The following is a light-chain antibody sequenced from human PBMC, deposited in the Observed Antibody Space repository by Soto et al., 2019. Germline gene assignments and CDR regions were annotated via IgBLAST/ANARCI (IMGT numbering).Light chain of an antibody. CDR2: EVT. CDR1: SSDVGRYNY. V-gene: IGLV2-8*01. J-gene: IGLJ2*01. Sequence: QSVLTQPPSASGSPGQSVTISCTGTSSDVGRYNYVSWYQQYPGTAPKLIISEVTKRPSGVPDRFSGSKSGNTASLTVSGLQPEDEADYYCSSYAGSSNVVFGGGTKLTVL. CDR3: SSYAGSSNVV.